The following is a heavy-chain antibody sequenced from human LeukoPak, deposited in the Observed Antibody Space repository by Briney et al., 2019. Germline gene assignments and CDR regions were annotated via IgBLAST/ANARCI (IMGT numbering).Heavy chain of an antibody. J-gene: IGHJ6*02. CDR3: ARDRSYAMEV. CDR2: INGDGTST. CDR1: GFTFSPYW. V-gene: IGHV3-74*01. Sequence: GGSLRLSCVASGFTFSPYWMHWVGHAPGKGLVWVSHINGDGTSTNYADSVEGRFTISRDNAKNTVYLEMNSLRADDTAVYYCARDRSYAMEVWGQGTTVAVSS.